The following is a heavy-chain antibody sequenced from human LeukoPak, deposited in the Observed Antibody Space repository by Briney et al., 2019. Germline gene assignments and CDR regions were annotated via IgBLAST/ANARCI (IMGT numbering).Heavy chain of an antibody. J-gene: IGHJ2*01. CDR3: ATGQQSLDL. V-gene: IGHV1-24*01. D-gene: IGHD5-18*01. CDR1: GYSFIDFY. Sequence: ASVKVSCKASGYSFIDFYMHWVKQAPGKGLEWMGGFDPEDGETIYAQKFQGRVTMTEDTSTDTAYMELSSLRSEDTAVYYCATGQQSLDLWGRGTLVTVSS. CDR2: FDPEDGET.